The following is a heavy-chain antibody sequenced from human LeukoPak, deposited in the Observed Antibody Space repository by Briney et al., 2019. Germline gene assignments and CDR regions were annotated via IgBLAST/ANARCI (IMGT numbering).Heavy chain of an antibody. V-gene: IGHV3-30*18. J-gene: IGHJ4*02. CDR1: GFTFSNYG. CDR3: AKPKYDSRGPEYYSDY. D-gene: IGHD3-22*01. Sequence: GGSLRLSCAASGFTFSNYGMHWVRQAPGKGLAWVAVVSYDGSDKYYADSVKGRFTISRDNPKNTLYLQMNSLRAEDTAVYYCAKPKYDSRGPEYYSDYWGQGTLVTVSS. CDR2: VSYDGSDK.